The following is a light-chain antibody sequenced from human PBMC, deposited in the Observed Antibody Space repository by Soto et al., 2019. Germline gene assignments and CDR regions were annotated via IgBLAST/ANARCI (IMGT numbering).Light chain of an antibody. CDR1: QSVRSW. CDR3: QQLSLYPLT. V-gene: IGKV1-5*01. J-gene: IGKJ4*01. CDR2: DAS. Sequence: DIQMTQSPSTLSASVGDRVTITCRASQSVRSWLAWYQQKPGKAPKFLIYDASTLESGVPSRFSGSGSGTEFTLTISSLQPDDFATYYCQQLSLYPLTFGGGTKVEIK.